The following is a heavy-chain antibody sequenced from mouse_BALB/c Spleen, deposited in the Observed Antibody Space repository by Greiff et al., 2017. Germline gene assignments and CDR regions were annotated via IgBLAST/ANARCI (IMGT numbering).Heavy chain of an antibody. CDR2: ISNGGGST. D-gene: IGHD1-1*01. Sequence: EVQGVESGGGLVQPGGSLKLSCAASGFTFSSYTMSWVRQTPEKRLEWVAYISNGGGSTYYPDTVKGRFTISRDNAKNTLYLQMSSLKSEDTAMYYCARSYYYGSSYYFDYWGQGTTLTVSA. V-gene: IGHV5-12-2*01. J-gene: IGHJ2*01. CDR3: ARSYYYGSSYYFDY. CDR1: GFTFSSYT.